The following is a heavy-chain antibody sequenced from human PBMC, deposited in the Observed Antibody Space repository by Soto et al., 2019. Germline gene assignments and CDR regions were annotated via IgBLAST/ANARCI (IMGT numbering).Heavy chain of an antibody. V-gene: IGHV4-59*01. J-gene: IGHJ5*01. CDR3: ARERRGLIFGGFDP. CDR1: GVSISTYY. CDR2: IYHSGRT. Sequence: SSETLSLTCTVSGVSISTYYWSWIRQPPGKGLEWIGYIYHSGRTNYSPSLKSRVTISFDTSKIQFSLKLTSVTAADTAVYYCARERRGLIFGGFDPWGQGTLVTVSS. D-gene: IGHD3-3*02.